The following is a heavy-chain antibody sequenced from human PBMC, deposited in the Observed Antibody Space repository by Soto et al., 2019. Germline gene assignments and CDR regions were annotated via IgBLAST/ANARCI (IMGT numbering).Heavy chain of an antibody. J-gene: IGHJ4*02. D-gene: IGHD6-25*01. Sequence: VQVVESGGGLVKPGGSLRLSCTVSGLTFSDAWLNWVRQAPGKGLEWVGRIKSKAGSATPDYAAPVKGRFTISRDDSQGRLDLQMISMQTDDAAVYYCLGESKFYSGWRWGQGSLVTVST. CDR1: GLTFSDAW. CDR3: LGESKFYSGWR. CDR2: IKSKAGSATP. V-gene: IGHV3-15*07.